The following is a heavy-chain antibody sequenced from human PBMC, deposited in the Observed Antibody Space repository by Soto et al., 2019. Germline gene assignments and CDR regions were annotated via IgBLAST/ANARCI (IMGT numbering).Heavy chain of an antibody. CDR2: IKSKTDGGTT. CDR3: TTDSAFPDDYSNYGPYYYYYGMDV. Sequence: GGSLRLSCAASGFTFSNAWMNWVRQAPGKGLEWVGRIKSKTDGGTTDYAAPVKGRFTISRDDSKNTLYLQMNSLKTEDTAVYYCTTDSAFPDDYSNYGPYYYYYGMDVWGQGTTVTVSS. V-gene: IGHV3-15*07. D-gene: IGHD4-4*01. CDR1: GFTFSNAW. J-gene: IGHJ6*02.